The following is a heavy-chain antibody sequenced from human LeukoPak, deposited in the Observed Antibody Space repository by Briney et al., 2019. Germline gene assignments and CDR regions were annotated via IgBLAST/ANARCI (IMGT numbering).Heavy chain of an antibody. CDR3: AGSIRSVVGVTYYLDV. D-gene: IGHD2-15*01. CDR2: TSYDGTNE. J-gene: IGHJ6*03. Sequence: GRSLRLSCAASGFTFNIYSMHCVRQAPGEGLEWVAATSYDGTNEYYADSMRGGSTISRNTSKKTISMQMNSLRTEDKAVYYCAGSIRSVVGVTYYLDVWGKGTTVTVSS. CDR1: GFTFNIYS. V-gene: IGHV3-30*04.